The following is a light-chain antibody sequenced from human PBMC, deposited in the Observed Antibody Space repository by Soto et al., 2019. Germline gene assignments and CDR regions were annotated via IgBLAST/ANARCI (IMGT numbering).Light chain of an antibody. V-gene: IGLV2-8*01. CDR3: SSYAGSNNFV. J-gene: IGLJ1*01. CDR2: EVS. Sequence: ALTQPPSASGSPGQSVTLSCSGTSSDVGGYNYVSWHQQHPGKAPKLMIYEVSKRPSGVPDRFSGSKSGNTASLIVSGLQAEDEADYYCSSYAGSNNFVFGTGTKVTVL. CDR1: SSDVGGYNY.